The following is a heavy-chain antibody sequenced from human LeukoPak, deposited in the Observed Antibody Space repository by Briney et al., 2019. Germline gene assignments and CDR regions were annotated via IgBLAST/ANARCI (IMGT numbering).Heavy chain of an antibody. Sequence: SETLSLTCTVSGGPISSSSYYWGWIRQPPGKGLEGIGRIKYSGSTYYNPSLKSRVTISVDRSKNQFSLKLSSVTAADTAVYYCARGYCSGGSCYSSYYYSYMDVWGKGTTVTVSS. J-gene: IGHJ6*03. CDR2: IKYSGST. CDR3: ARGYCSGGSCYSSYYYSYMDV. V-gene: IGHV4-39*07. D-gene: IGHD2-15*01. CDR1: GGPISSSSYY.